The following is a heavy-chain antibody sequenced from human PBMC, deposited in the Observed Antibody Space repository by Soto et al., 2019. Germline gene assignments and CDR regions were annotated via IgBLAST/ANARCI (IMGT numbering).Heavy chain of an antibody. D-gene: IGHD3-10*01. J-gene: IGHJ6*02. Sequence: GGSLRLSCAASGFTFSNAWMNWVRQAPGKGLEWVGRIKSKTDGGTTDYSATVQGRFTISRDDSKNTLYLQMNSLKTEDTAVYYWTTDRGDSGSYSYYYYYGMDVWGQGTTVTVSS. CDR2: IKSKTDGGTT. V-gene: IGHV3-15*07. CDR1: GFTFSNAW. CDR3: TTDRGDSGSYSYYYYYGMDV.